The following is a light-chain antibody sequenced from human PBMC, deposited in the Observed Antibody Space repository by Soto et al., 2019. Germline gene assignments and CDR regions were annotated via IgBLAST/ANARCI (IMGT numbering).Light chain of an antibody. CDR2: GAS. V-gene: IGKV3-15*01. CDR3: QQYYSWPPLT. J-gene: IGKJ4*01. Sequence: VMTQSPVTLSVSPGERATLSCRASQNVNSNLAWYRQKPGQAPRLLIYGASTRATGIPARFSGSGSGTEFTLTISSLQSEDFAIYYCQQYYSWPPLTFGGGTKVEI. CDR1: QNVNSN.